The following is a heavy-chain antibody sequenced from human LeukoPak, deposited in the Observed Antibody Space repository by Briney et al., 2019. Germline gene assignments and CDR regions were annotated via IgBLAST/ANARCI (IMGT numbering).Heavy chain of an antibody. V-gene: IGHV4-59*12. CDR3: ARLNGDGFDI. Sequence: PSETLSLTCTVSGGSISVYYWSWVRQPPGKGLEWIGYISYSGSTNYAPSLKSRVTMSIDTSKKHLSLKLNTVTAADTAVYYCARLNGDGFDIWGQGTKVTVSS. CDR2: ISYSGST. D-gene: IGHD2-8*01. J-gene: IGHJ3*02. CDR1: GGSISVYY.